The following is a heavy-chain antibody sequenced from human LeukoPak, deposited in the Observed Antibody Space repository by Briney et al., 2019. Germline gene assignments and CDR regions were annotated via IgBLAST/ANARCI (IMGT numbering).Heavy chain of an antibody. CDR2: IYPGDSDT. D-gene: IGHD2-2*01. CDR1: GYSFTSYW. CDR3: ARRGDIVVVPAAQYAFDI. Sequence: GESLKISCKGSGYSFTSYWIGWVRQMPGKGLEWMGIIYPGDSDTKYSPSFQGQVTISADKSISTAYLQWSSLKASDTAMYYCARRGDIVVVPAAQYAFDIWGQGTMVTVSS. V-gene: IGHV5-51*01. J-gene: IGHJ3*02.